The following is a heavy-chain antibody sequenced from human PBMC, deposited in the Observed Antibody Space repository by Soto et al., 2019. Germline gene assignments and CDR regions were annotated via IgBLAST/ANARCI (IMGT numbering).Heavy chain of an antibody. V-gene: IGHV5-10-1*01. J-gene: IGHJ6*02. CDR2: IDPCHSQT. CDR3: ARKIYDSVTGPTYQYVFDP. Sequence: PGESLKISCKGSGYSFAGYWITWVRQKPGKGLEWMGRIDPCHSQTDYNPPFRGHGVTPSTNSTTTVFLLRMSLGASANAMYYCARKIYDSVTGPTYQYVFDPWGQGTTVTVSS. CDR1: GYSFAGYW. D-gene: IGHD5-12*01.